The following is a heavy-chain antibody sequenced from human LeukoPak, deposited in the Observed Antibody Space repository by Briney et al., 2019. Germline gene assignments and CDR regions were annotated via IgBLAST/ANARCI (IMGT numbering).Heavy chain of an antibody. CDR2: IYTSGST. V-gene: IGHV4-4*07. CDR3: ARVGYYYGSGSQELYYYYMDV. Sequence: SETLSLTCTVSGGSISSYYWSWIRQPAGKGLEWIGHIYTSGSTNYNPSLKSRVTMSVDTSKNQFSLKLSSVTAADTAVYYCARVGYYYGSGSQELYYYYMDVWGKGTTVTVSS. D-gene: IGHD3-10*01. CDR1: GGSISSYY. J-gene: IGHJ6*03.